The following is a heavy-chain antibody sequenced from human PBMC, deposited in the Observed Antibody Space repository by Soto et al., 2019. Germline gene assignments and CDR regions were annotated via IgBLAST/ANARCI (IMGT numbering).Heavy chain of an antibody. J-gene: IGHJ4*02. CDR1: GDSIISSDFY. D-gene: IGHD2-2*01. V-gene: IGHV4-30-2*01. CDR3: ARAGRYCSSTSCQRPFDY. CDR2: IYHSGST. Sequence: TLSLTCTVSGDSIISSDFYWGWVRQPPGKGLEWIGYIYHSGSTYYNPSLKSRVTISVDRSKNQFSLKLSSLNAADTAVYYCARAGRYCSSTSCQRPFDYWGQGTLVTVSS.